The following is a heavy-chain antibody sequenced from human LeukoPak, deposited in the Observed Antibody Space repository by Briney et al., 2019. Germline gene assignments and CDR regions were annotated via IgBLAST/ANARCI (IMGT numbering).Heavy chain of an antibody. CDR3: ARVGTVEAFDI. CDR2: IYYSGST. Sequence: KSSETLSLTCTVSGGSISSYYWSWIRQPPGKGLEWIGYIYYSGSTNYNPSLKSRVTISVDTSKNQFSLKLSSVTAADTAVYYCARVGTVEAFDIWAKGQWSPSLQ. V-gene: IGHV4-59*01. J-gene: IGHJ3*02. CDR1: GGSISSYY.